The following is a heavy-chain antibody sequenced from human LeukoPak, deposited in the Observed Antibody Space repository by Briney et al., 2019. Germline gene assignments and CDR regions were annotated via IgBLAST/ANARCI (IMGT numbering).Heavy chain of an antibody. CDR2: INSDGSIT. V-gene: IGHV3-74*01. J-gene: IGHJ4*02. CDR3: ARDGFDY. CDR1: GFTFSSYW. Sequence: GGSLRLSCAASGFTFSSYWMHWVRQAPGKGLVWVSRINSDGSITPYADSVRGRFTISRDNAKNALYLQMNSLRVEDTAVYFCARDGFDYWGQGTLVTVSS.